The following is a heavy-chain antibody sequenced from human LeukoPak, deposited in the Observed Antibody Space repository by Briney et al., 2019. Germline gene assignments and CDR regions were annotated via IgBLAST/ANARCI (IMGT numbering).Heavy chain of an antibody. Sequence: SCKASRGTFSSYGMHWVRQAPGKGLEWVAVISYDGSNKYYADSVKGRFTISRDNSKNTLYVQMNSLRPDDTAVYYCAKDSSDYYFDYWGQGTLVTVSS. CDR1: RGTFSSYG. CDR3: AKDSSDYYFDY. CDR2: ISYDGSNK. D-gene: IGHD3-22*01. V-gene: IGHV3-30*18. J-gene: IGHJ4*02.